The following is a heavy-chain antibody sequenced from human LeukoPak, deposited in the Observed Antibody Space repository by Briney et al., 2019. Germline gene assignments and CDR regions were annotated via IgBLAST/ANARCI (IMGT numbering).Heavy chain of an antibody. CDR1: GFTFSTYG. Sequence: GGSLRLSCAASGFTFSTYGMYWVRQAPGKGLEYVSSISSNGNTYYANSVKGRFTISRDNPKNTLYLQMGSLRDEYLAVYYCARARVAAKSGYMDVWGTGTTVTISS. D-gene: IGHD2-15*01. CDR3: ARARVAAKSGYMDV. J-gene: IGHJ6*03. CDR2: ISSNGNT. V-gene: IGHV3-64*01.